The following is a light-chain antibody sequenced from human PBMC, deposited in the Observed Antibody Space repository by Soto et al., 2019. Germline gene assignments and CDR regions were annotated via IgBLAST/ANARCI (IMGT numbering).Light chain of an antibody. J-gene: IGKJ5*01. V-gene: IGKV3-11*01. CDR2: DTS. CDR1: QSVSTY. Sequence: EIVLTQSPATLSLSPGDRATLSCRASQSVSTYLAWYQQKPGQPPRLLIYDTSNRATGIPGRFSGSGSGTDFTLTISSLEPEDFAVYFCQQRTNWLNSFGQGTRLEIK. CDR3: QQRTNWLNS.